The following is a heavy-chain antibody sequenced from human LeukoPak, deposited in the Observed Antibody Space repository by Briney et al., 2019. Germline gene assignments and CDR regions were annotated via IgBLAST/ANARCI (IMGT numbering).Heavy chain of an antibody. CDR1: GYTFTNYD. V-gene: IGHV1-8*01. Sequence: ASVKVSCKASGYTFTNYDINWVRQATGQGLEWMGWMNTDSGNTGYADRFHDRVTITRSTSVNTPYIELSNLTAEDTAVYYCTRSSVGGRRRTDYWGQGTLVTVSS. CDR3: TRSSVGGRRRTDY. J-gene: IGHJ4*02. CDR2: MNTDSGNT. D-gene: IGHD1-26*01.